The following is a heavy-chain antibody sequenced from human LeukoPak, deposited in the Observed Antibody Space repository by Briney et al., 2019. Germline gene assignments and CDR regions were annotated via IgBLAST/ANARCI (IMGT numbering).Heavy chain of an antibody. CDR1: GDSVSSKNGG. CDR3: ARDIGTSGWDTFDY. J-gene: IGHJ4*02. Sequence: SQTLSLTCALSGDSVSSKNGGWTSSRQSPSRGLEWLGRIYYRSKWSNAYAEFIQGRITINPDTSKNQFSLQLNSVTPEDTAVYFCARDIGTSGWDTFDYWGQGTLVTVSS. V-gene: IGHV6-1*01. CDR2: IYYRSKWSN. D-gene: IGHD6-19*01.